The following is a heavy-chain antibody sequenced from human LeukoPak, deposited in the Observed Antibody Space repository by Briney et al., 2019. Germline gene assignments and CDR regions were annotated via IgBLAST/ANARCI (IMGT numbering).Heavy chain of an antibody. V-gene: IGHV4-4*07. D-gene: IGHD6-6*01. CDR2: IYSSGST. Sequence: SETLSLTRTVSGGSLSSYYWIWIRQPAGKGLEWIGRIYSSGSTNYNPSLKSRVTMSVDTSKSQFSLKLSSVTAADTAVYYCARLPHSSSPFDHWGQGILVTVSS. CDR3: ARLPHSSSPFDH. J-gene: IGHJ4*02. CDR1: GGSLSSYY.